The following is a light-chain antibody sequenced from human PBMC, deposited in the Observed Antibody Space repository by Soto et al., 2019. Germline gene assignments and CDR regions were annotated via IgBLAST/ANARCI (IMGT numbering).Light chain of an antibody. J-gene: IGKJ1*01. CDR3: QQYYSTPLT. CDR2: WTS. Sequence: DIVMTQSPDSLAVSLGERATINCKSSQSVLYSSNNKNYLAWYQQKLGQPPKLLIYWTSTRESGVPDRFSGSGSGTDFTLTIRSLQAEDVAVYYCQQYYSTPLTFGQGTKVEIK. CDR1: QSVLYSSNNKNY. V-gene: IGKV4-1*01.